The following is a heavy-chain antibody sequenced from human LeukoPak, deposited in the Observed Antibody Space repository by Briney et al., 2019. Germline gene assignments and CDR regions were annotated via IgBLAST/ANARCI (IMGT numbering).Heavy chain of an antibody. J-gene: IGHJ5*02. D-gene: IGHD3-22*01. CDR3: ARDDSSGFMFDP. Sequence: SETLSLTCTVSGGSISSSSYYWGWIRQAPGKGLEWIATIYHSGSTYYNPSLKSRVTISVDTSKNQFSLKLSSVTAADTAVYYCARDDSSGFMFDPWGQGTLVTVSS. CDR1: GGSISSSSYY. CDR2: IYHSGST. V-gene: IGHV4-39*07.